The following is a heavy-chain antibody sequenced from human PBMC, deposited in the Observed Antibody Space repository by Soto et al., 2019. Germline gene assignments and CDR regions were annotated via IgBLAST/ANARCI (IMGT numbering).Heavy chain of an antibody. Sequence: PSETLSLTCAVSGYSITSSTFWGWIRHPPGKGLEWIGSIHLGGTTYYDPSLKSRVTILLDTSRNEFSLKLSSVTAADTAVYYCARPRPTLGATDSWGQGALVTVSS. CDR3: ARPRPTLGATDS. D-gene: IGHD3-10*01. J-gene: IGHJ1*01. CDR1: GYSITSSTF. V-gene: IGHV4-38-2*01. CDR2: IHLGGTT.